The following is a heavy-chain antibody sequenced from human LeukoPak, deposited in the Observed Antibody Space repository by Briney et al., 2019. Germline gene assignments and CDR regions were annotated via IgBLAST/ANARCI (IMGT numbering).Heavy chain of an antibody. CDR1: GFTFSSYG. Sequence: PGRSLRLSCAASGFTFSSYGMHWVRQAPGKGLEWVAVISYDGSNKYYADSVKGRFTISRDNSKNTLYLQMNSLRAEDTAVYYCAKDPKFAREPQYYFDYWGQGTLVTVSS. CDR3: AKDPKFAREPQYYFDY. D-gene: IGHD1-26*01. CDR2: ISYDGSNK. V-gene: IGHV3-30*18. J-gene: IGHJ4*02.